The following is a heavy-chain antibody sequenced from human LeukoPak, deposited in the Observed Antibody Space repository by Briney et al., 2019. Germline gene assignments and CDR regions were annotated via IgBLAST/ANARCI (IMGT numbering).Heavy chain of an antibody. J-gene: IGHJ4*02. CDR2: ISYDGSNK. V-gene: IGHV3-30*01. CDR1: GFTFSSYA. Sequence: GGALRLSWAASGFTFSSYAMHWVRQAPGKGLEWVAVISYDGSNKYYADSVKGRFTISRDNSKNTLYLQMNSLRAEDTAVYYCARDLPLGYWGQGTLVTVSS. CDR3: ARDLPLGY.